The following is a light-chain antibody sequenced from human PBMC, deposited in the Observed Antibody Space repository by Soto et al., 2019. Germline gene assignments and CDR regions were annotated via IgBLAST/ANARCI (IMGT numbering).Light chain of an antibody. Sequence: EILLAQAPSTRSSSPGGLVTLPCTASQYINTRLAWYQHRPGQAPRLLIYQTSIRAAGIPARFSASGSGTDFTLTTSDVQPEDFALYYCHQRQSWPRTFGQGTKVDIK. CDR2: QTS. CDR1: QYINTR. J-gene: IGKJ1*01. CDR3: HQRQSWPRT. V-gene: IGKV3-11*01.